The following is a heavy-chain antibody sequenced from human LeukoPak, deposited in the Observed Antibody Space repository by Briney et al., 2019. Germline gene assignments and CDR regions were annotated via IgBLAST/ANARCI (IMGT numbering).Heavy chain of an antibody. Sequence: GGPLRLSCAASGFTFSDYYVSWIRQAPGKGLEWVSYISSSGSTIYYADSVKGRFTISRDNAKNSLYLQMNSLRAEDTAVYYCARETAAGTPHFDYWGQGTLVTVSS. CDR2: ISSSGSTI. CDR3: ARETAAGTPHFDY. J-gene: IGHJ4*02. D-gene: IGHD6-13*01. V-gene: IGHV3-11*01. CDR1: GFTFSDYY.